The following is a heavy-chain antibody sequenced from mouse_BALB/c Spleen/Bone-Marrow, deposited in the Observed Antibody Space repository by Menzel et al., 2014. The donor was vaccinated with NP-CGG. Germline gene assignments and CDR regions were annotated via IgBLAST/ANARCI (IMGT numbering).Heavy chain of an antibody. CDR3: ARLGYYDHFAY. CDR2: INPGSSTI. V-gene: IGHV4-2*02. J-gene: IGHJ2*01. D-gene: IGHD1-1*01. CDR1: GFDFSRYW. Sequence: EVKLVESGGGLVQPGGSLILSCAASGFDFSRYWMSWARQAPGKGQEWIGEINPGSSTINYTPSLKDKFIISRDNAKXTLYLQINKVRSEDTALYYCARLGYYDHFAYWGQGTTLTVSS.